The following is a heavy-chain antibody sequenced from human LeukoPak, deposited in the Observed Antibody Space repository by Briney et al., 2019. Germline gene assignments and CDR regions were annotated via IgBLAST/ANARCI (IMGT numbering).Heavy chain of an antibody. Sequence: GGSLRLSCAASGFTFSSYAMHWVRQAPGKGLEWVAVISYDGSNKYYADSVKGRFTISRDNSKNTLYLQMNSLRAEDTAVYYCARDRGICSSTSCSLGGGDYWGQGTLVTVSS. J-gene: IGHJ4*02. CDR1: GFTFSSYA. CDR2: ISYDGSNK. CDR3: ARDRGICSSTSCSLGGGDY. D-gene: IGHD2-2*01. V-gene: IGHV3-30-3*01.